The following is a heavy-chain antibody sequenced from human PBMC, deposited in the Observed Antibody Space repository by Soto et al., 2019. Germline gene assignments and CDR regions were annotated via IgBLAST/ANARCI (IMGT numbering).Heavy chain of an antibody. CDR1: CGSISSYY. D-gene: IGHD3-22*01. V-gene: IGHV4-4*07. CDR3: ARGGGSGYYIDNWFDP. Sequence: SETLSLTCTFSCGSISSYYWSWIRQPAGKGLEWIGRIYTSGSTNYNPSLKSRVTMSVDTSKNQFSLKLSSVTAADTAVYYCARGGGSGYYIDNWFDPWGQGTLVTVSS. CDR2: IYTSGST. J-gene: IGHJ5*02.